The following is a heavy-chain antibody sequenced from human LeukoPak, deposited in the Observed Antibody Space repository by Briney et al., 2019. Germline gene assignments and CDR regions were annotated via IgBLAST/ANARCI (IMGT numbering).Heavy chain of an antibody. V-gene: IGHV1-8*01. D-gene: IGHD5-12*01. J-gene: IGHJ4*02. CDR2: MNPNSGNT. CDR1: GYTFTSYD. Sequence: ASVKVSCKASGYTFTSYDINWVRQATGQGLEWMGWMNPNSGNTGYAQKFQGRVTMTTDTSTSTAYMELRSLRSDDTAVYYCASGYSGYDYPPFDYWGQGTLVTVSS. CDR3: ASGYSGYDYPPFDY.